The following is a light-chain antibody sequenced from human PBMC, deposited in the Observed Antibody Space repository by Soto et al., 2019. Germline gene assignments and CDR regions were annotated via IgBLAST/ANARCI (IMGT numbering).Light chain of an antibody. CDR2: GTS. CDR3: QVRSTWPRVT. V-gene: IGKV3-11*01. CDR1: QSVSKY. J-gene: IGKJ3*01. Sequence: EIDMTQSPATLSLSPGDTATLSCRASQSVSKYLAWYQQKPGQPPRLLIYGTSNRATGVPARFSGSGSGTDFTLTISSLESEDFAVYYCQVRSTWPRVTFGPGTKVDIK.